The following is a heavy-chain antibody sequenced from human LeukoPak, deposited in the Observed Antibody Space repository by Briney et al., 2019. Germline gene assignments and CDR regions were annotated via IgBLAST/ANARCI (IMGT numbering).Heavy chain of an antibody. CDR3: ARGQYDRSPFLQH. CDR1: GFTFSDYY. Sequence: GGSLRVSCAASGFTFSDYYMSWIRQAPGKGMEWVSYISSSGSIIYYADSVKGRFTISRDNAKNSMYLQMNSLRAEDTAVYYCARGQYDRSPFLQHWGQGTLVTVSS. D-gene: IGHD3-22*01. CDR2: ISSSGSII. J-gene: IGHJ1*01. V-gene: IGHV3-11*01.